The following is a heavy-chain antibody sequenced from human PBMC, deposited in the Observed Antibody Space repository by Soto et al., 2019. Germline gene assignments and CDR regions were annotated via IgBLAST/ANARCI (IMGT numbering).Heavy chain of an antibody. J-gene: IGHJ6*02. Sequence: GGSLRLSCAASGFTFSSYAMSWVRQAPGKGLEWVSAISGSGGITYYADSVKGRFTISRDNSKNTLYLQMNSLRAEDTAVYYCAKDRGAMQGYYYGMDVWGQGTTVTVAS. V-gene: IGHV3-23*01. CDR3: AKDRGAMQGYYYGMDV. D-gene: IGHD3-10*01. CDR2: ISGSGGIT. CDR1: GFTFSSYA.